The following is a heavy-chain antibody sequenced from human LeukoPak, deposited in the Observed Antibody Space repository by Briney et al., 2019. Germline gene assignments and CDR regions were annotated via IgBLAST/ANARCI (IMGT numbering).Heavy chain of an antibody. Sequence: PSETLSLTCAVYGGSFSGYYWSWIRQPPGKGLEWIGEINHSGSTNYNPSLKSRVTISVDTSKNQFSLKLSSVTAADTAVYYCARHRSITMVRGVMALTWFDPWGQGTLVTVSS. CDR3: ARHRSITMVRGVMALTWFDP. V-gene: IGHV4-34*01. CDR2: INHSGST. D-gene: IGHD3-10*01. J-gene: IGHJ5*02. CDR1: GGSFSGYY.